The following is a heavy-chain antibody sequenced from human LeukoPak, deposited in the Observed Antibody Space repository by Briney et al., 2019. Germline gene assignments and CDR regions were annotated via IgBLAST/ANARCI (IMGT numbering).Heavy chain of an antibody. CDR3: ARGIQPPKYYGSGSDTFDI. D-gene: IGHD3-10*01. CDR1: GFTFSTYA. Sequence: GGSLRLSCVASGFTFSTYAIHWVRQAPGKGLEWVAVVSKDGNTKYYADSVKGRFTISRDNSKNTLYLQMNSLRAEDTSVYYCARGIQPPKYYGSGSDTFDIWGQGTMVTVSP. CDR2: VSKDGNTK. V-gene: IGHV3-30*04. J-gene: IGHJ3*02.